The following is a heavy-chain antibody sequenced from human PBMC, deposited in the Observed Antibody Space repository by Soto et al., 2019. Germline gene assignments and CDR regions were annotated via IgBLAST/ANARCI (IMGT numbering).Heavy chain of an antibody. CDR2: IDPSDSYT. Sequence: PGESLKISCKGSGYSFASYWISWVRQMPGKGLEWMGRIDPSDSYTNYSPSFQGHVTISADKSISTAYLQWSSLKASDTAMYYCARKRSKHYYYNHEMDVWGQGTTVTVSS. J-gene: IGHJ6*02. CDR1: GYSFASYW. D-gene: IGHD3-10*01. V-gene: IGHV5-10-1*01. CDR3: ARKRSKHYYYNHEMDV.